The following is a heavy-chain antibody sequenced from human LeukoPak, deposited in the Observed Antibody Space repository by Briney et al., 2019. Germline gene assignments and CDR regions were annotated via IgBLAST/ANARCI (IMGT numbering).Heavy chain of an antibody. D-gene: IGHD2/OR15-2a*01. CDR3: ATEYCTDKGNFDL. V-gene: IGHV3-48*03. CDR2: ISSSDSGDSTI. CDR1: GFTFSSYE. J-gene: IGHJ2*01. Sequence: PGGSLRLSCVASGFTFSSYEMNWVRQAPGEGLEWVSYISSSDSGDSTIYYADSVKGRFTISRDNAKTSLYLQMNSLRVEDTAVYFCATEYCTDKGNFDLWGRGTLVTVSS.